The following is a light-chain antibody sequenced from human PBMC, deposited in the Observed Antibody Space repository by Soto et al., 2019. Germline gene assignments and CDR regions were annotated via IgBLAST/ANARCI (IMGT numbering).Light chain of an antibody. J-gene: IGKJ1*01. CDR2: WAS. CDR1: QSVLYNSKNKNY. CDR3: QQYYSTPWT. V-gene: IGKV4-1*01. Sequence: DIVMTQSPDSLAVSLGERATINCKSSQSVLYNSKNKNYLAWYLQKPGQPPKLLIYWASTRESGVPDRFSGSGSGTDFTLTISSLQAEDVAVYYCQQYYSTPWTFGQGTKVEIK.